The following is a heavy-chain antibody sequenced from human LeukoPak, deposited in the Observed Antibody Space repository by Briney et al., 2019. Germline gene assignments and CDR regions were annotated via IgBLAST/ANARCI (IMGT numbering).Heavy chain of an antibody. CDR3: AAVALTPRIAVAGGY. CDR1: GFTFTSSA. J-gene: IGHJ4*02. D-gene: IGHD6-19*01. CDR2: IVVGSGNT. Sequence: SVKVSCKASGFTFTSSAMQWVRQARGQRREWIGWIVVGSGNTNYAQKFQERVPITRDMSPSTAYMELSSLRSEDTAVYYCAAVALTPRIAVAGGYWGQGTLVTVSS. V-gene: IGHV1-58*02.